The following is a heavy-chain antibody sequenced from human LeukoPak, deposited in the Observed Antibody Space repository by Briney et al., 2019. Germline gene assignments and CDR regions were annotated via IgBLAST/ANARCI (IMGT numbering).Heavy chain of an antibody. CDR3: ARIVPAALSGAFDF. J-gene: IGHJ4*02. Sequence: SETLSLTCAVSGGSISSPFFWGWIRQPPGKGLEWIATIYSGNTYYSPSLKSRCAISVDTSNNQISLNLRSVTAADTAVYYCARIVPAALSGAFDFWGQGTLVTVSS. CDR1: GGSISSPFF. CDR2: IYSGNT. V-gene: IGHV4-38-2*01. D-gene: IGHD2-2*01.